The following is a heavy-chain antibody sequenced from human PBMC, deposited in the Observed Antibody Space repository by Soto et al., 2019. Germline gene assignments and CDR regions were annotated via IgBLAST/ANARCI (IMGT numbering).Heavy chain of an antibody. CDR3: ARLGYYDSSGYYDGYYYYGMDV. Sequence: GESLKISCEGSGYRFTSYWIGWVRQMPGKGLEWMGIIYPGDSDTRYSPSFQGQVTISADKSISTAYLQWSSLKASDTAMYYCARLGYYDSSGYYDGYYYYGMDVWGQGTTVTVSS. V-gene: IGHV5-51*01. CDR1: GYRFTSYW. CDR2: IYPGDSDT. J-gene: IGHJ6*02. D-gene: IGHD3-22*01.